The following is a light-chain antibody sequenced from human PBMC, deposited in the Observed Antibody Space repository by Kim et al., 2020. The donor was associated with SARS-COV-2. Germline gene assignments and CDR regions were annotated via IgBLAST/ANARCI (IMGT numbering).Light chain of an antibody. J-gene: IGKJ3*01. V-gene: IGKV3-20*01. CDR3: QQYGSSPFT. CDR1: QSVSSSY. Sequence: APGASATLSCRASQSVSSSYLAWYQQTPGQAPRLLIYGASSRATGIPDRFSGSGSGTDFTLTISRLEPEDFAVYYCQQYGSSPFTFGPGTKVDIK. CDR2: GAS.